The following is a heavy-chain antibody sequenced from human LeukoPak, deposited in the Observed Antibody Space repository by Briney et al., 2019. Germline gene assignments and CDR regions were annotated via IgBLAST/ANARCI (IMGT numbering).Heavy chain of an antibody. V-gene: IGHV4-39*07. Sequence: SETLSLTCTVSGGSISSSRYYWGWIRQPPGKALEWIGSIYYSGSTYYNPSLKSRVTISVDTSKNQFSLKLSSVTAADTAVYYCARSVAWGLGVNFDYWGQGTLVTVSS. J-gene: IGHJ4*02. D-gene: IGHD7-27*01. CDR1: GGSISSSRYY. CDR3: ARSVAWGLGVNFDY. CDR2: IYYSGST.